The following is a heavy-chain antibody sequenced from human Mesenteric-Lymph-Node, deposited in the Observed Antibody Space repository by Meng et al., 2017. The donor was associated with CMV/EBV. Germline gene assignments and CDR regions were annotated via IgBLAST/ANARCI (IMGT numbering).Heavy chain of an antibody. CDR1: GDSLSRCGHY. D-gene: IGHD6-25*01. CDR2: IHFKWSN. CDR3: AREKQRVPDFYFDY. Sequence: GDSLSRCGHYLSRIPPEPGKWLALIGKIHFKWSNYQKPYLKSRVIISLDTSKTQFSLKVSSVTAADTAVYYCAREKQRVPDFYFDYWGQGALVTVSS. V-gene: IGHV4-31*02. J-gene: IGHJ4*02.